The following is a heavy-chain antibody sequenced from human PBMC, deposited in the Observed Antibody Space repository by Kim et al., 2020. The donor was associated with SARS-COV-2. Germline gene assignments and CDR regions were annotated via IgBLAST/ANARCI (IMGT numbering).Heavy chain of an antibody. CDR3: ARHPYYYDSSGYLDY. V-gene: IGHV4-39*01. Sequence: PSLKSRVTISVDTSKNQFSLKLSSVTAADTAVYYCARHPYYYDSSGYLDYWGQGTLVTVSS. D-gene: IGHD3-22*01. J-gene: IGHJ4*02.